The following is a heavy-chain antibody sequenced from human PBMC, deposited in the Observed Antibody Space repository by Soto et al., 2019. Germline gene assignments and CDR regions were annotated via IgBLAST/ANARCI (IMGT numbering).Heavy chain of an antibody. J-gene: IGHJ5*02. D-gene: IGHD3-3*01. CDR1: GFTFSSYA. CDR3: AREPYDFLGNWFDP. V-gene: IGHV3-30-3*01. CDR2: ISYDGSNK. Sequence: GGSLRLSCAASGFTFSSYAMHWVRQAPGKGLEWVAVISYDGSNKYYADPVKGRFTISRDNSKNTLYLQMNSLRADDTVVYYCAREPYDFLGNWFDPWGQGTLVTVSS.